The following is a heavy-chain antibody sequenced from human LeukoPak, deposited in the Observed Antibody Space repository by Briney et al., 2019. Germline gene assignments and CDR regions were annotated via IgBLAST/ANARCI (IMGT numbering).Heavy chain of an antibody. J-gene: IGHJ4*02. CDR3: ARDWATGDLLNY. CDR2: INPNSGGT. V-gene: IGHV1-2*06. Sequence: MXXVXQAPGQGLEWMGRINPNSGGTNYAQKFQGRVTMTRDTSISTAYMELSRLRSDDTAVYYCARDWATGDLLNYWGQGTLVTVSS. D-gene: IGHD7-27*01.